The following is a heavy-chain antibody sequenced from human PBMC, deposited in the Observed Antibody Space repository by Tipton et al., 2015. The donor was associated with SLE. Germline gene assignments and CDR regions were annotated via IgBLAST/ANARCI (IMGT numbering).Heavy chain of an antibody. CDR3: ARVQRFLRVPSYYYYMDV. CDR2: IYYSGNT. J-gene: IGHJ6*03. D-gene: IGHD3-3*01. CDR1: NGSISSYY. Sequence: SLTCTVSNGSISSYYWSWIRQPPGKGLEWVGYIYYSGNTYYSPSLKSRVTISVDTSKNQFSLKMRSVTAADTAVYYCARVQRFLRVPSYYYYMDVWGKGTTVTVSS. V-gene: IGHV4-59*13.